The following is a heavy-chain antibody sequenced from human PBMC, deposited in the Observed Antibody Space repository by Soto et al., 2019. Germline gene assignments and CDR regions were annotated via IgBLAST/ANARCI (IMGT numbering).Heavy chain of an antibody. J-gene: IGHJ2*01. V-gene: IGHV1-69*12. CDR1: GGTFSSYA. D-gene: IGHD6-19*01. CDR2: IIPIFGTA. CDR3: ARPGGTVAGPTGWYFDL. Sequence: QVQLVQSGAEVKKPGSSVKVSCKASGGTFSSYAISWVRQAPGQGLEWMGGIIPIFGTANYAQKFQGRVTITADDSTSTAYMELSSLRSEDTAVYYCARPGGTVAGPTGWYFDLWGRGTLVTVSS.